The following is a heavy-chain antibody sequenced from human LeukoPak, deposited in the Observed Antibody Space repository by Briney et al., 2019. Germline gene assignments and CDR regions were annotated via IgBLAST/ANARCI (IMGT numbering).Heavy chain of an antibody. J-gene: IGHJ4*02. CDR2: IIPIFGTA. CDR3: ARGQQEWMVRGVIISNPNFDY. V-gene: IGHV1-69*13. Sequence: EASVKVSCKASGGTFSSYAISWVRQAPGQGLEWMGGIIPIFGTANYAQKFQGRVTITADESTSTAYMELSSLRSEDTAVYYCARGQQEWMVRGVIISNPNFDYWGQGTLVTVSS. D-gene: IGHD3-10*01. CDR1: GGTFSSYA.